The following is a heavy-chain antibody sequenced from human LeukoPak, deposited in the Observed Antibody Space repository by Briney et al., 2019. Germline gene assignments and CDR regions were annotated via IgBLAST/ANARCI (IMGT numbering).Heavy chain of an antibody. CDR2: ITGTGGSI. J-gene: IGHJ4*02. CDR3: VKWDPGHY. V-gene: IGHV3-23*01. D-gene: IGHD1-14*01. CDR1: GFTFSSSG. Sequence: GPCLTLSCAVSGFTFSSSGIGSVRQEPGEWLGWVLSITGTGGSIFYADCVKGRFTISRDNSKTTFFLQVNRLRAQDTSIYYCVKWDPGHYWGQGGLVSVSS.